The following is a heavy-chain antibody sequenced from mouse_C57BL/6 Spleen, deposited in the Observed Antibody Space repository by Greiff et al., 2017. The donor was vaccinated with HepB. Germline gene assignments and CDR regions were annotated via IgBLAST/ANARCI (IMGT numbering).Heavy chain of an antibody. V-gene: IGHV5-16*01. J-gene: IGHJ3*01. D-gene: IGHD2-4*01. CDR3: ARDDDSWFAY. CDR2: INYDGSST. CDR1: GFTFSDYY. Sequence: EVKLMESEGGLVQPGSSMKLSCTASGFTFSDYYMAWVRQVPEKGLEWVANINYDGSSTYYLDSLKSRFIITRDNAKNILYLQMSSLKSEDTATYHCARDDDSWFAYWGQGTLVTVSA.